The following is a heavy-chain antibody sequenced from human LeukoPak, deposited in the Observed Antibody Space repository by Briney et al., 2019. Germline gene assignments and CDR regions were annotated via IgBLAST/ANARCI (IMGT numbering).Heavy chain of an antibody. J-gene: IGHJ4*02. CDR2: ICFDGSNK. D-gene: IGHD2-15*01. V-gene: IGHV3-33*01. Sequence: GGSLRLSCAASGFTFSSYGMQWVRQAPGKGLEWVALICFDGSNKYYSDSVKGRFTISRDNSKNTLYLQMNTLRAEDTAVYYCARDVKSCSGGTCYGADYWGQGTLVTVSS. CDR3: ARDVKSCSGGTCYGADY. CDR1: GFTFSSYG.